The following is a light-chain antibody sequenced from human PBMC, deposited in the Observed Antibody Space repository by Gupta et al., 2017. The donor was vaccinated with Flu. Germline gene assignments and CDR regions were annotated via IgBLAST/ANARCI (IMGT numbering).Light chain of an antibody. V-gene: IGKV2-30*01. J-gene: IGKJ1*01. Sequence: SPLSLPVTLGQPASISCRSSQSLVYSDGNTYLHWFQQRPGQSPRRLIYQVSHRESGVPDRFSGSGSGTDFILKISRVEAEDVGVYYCMQGSRWPWAFGQGTKVEIK. CDR3: MQGSRWPWA. CDR2: QVS. CDR1: QSLVYSDGNTY.